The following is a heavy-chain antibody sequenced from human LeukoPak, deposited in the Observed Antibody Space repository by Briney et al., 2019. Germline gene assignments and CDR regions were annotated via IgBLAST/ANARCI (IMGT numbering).Heavy chain of an antibody. Sequence: GRSLRLSCAASGFTFSSYAMSWVRQAPGKGLEWVSAISGSSGSTYYADSVKGRFTISRDNSKNTLYLQMNSLRAEDTAVYYCASKSPTVTTYDYWGQGTLVTVSS. V-gene: IGHV3-23*01. CDR3: ASKSPTVTTYDY. J-gene: IGHJ4*02. D-gene: IGHD4-17*01. CDR1: GFTFSSYA. CDR2: ISGSSGST.